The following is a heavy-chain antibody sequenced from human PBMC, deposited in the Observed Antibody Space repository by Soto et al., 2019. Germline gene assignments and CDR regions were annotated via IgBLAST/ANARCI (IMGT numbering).Heavy chain of an antibody. Sequence: PEGSLRLSCAASGFTFSSYSMNWVRQAPGKGLEWVSYISSSSSSTIYYADSVKGRFTISRDNAKNSLYLQMNSLRAEDTAVYYCARIPHSSGWYHSEVTYYYYYYMDVWGKGTTVTVSS. CDR2: ISSSSSSTI. J-gene: IGHJ6*03. V-gene: IGHV3-48*01. D-gene: IGHD6-19*01. CDR3: ARIPHSSGWYHSEVTYYYYYYMDV. CDR1: GFTFSSYS.